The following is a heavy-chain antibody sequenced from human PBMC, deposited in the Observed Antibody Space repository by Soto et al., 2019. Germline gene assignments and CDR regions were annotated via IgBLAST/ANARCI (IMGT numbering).Heavy chain of an antibody. CDR2: ISYDGSNK. CDR3: ARGDTGGGYSYGWGLYFDY. J-gene: IGHJ4*02. V-gene: IGHV3-30-3*01. D-gene: IGHD5-18*01. CDR1: GFTFSSYA. Sequence: QVQLVESGGGVVQPGRSLRLSCAASGFTFSSYAMHWVRQAPGKGLEWVAVISYDGSNKYYADSVKGRFTISRDNSKNTLYLQMNSLRVEDTAVYYCARGDTGGGYSYGWGLYFDYWGQGTLVTVSS.